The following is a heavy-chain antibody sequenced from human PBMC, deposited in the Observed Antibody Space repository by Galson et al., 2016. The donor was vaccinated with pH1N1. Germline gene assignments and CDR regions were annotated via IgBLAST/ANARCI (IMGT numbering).Heavy chain of an antibody. V-gene: IGHV1-8*03. CDR1: GYPFSSHD. D-gene: IGHD3-16*01. J-gene: IGHJ5*02. Sequence: SVKVSCKVSGYPFSSHDINWVRQAPGQGLEWMGWRRPNTGQTGSAQKFQGRITITGDTSISTGYMELRSLKFDDTAVYYCARGNPLWGYIGWSWGQGTLVTVAS. CDR2: RRPNTGQT. CDR3: ARGNPLWGYIGWS.